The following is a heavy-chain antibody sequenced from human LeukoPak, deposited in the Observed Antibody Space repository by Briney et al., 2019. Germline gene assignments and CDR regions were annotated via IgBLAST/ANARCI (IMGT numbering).Heavy chain of an antibody. J-gene: IGHJ4*02. CDR3: AGNTDLAWRF. CDR2: INPSGGST. D-gene: IGHD3-16*01. V-gene: IGHV1-46*01. Sequence: ASVKASSKASGYTFTRYYSHWVRQAPGQGLEWMGIINPSGGSTTYAQKFQGRVTMTRDTSTSTVYMELSSLRSEDTAVYYCAGNTDLAWRFWAQGTLVTVSS. CDR1: GYTFTRYY.